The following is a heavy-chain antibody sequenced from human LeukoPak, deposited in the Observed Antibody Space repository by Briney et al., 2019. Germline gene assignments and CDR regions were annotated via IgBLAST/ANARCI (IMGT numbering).Heavy chain of an antibody. D-gene: IGHD3-10*01. J-gene: IGHJ4*02. CDR3: AKRPSGSYYTQYYFDY. CDR2: ISGSGGST. CDR1: GFTFSSYA. V-gene: IGHV3-23*01. Sequence: GGPLRLSCAASGFTFSSYAMSWVRQAPGKGLEWVSAISGSGGSTYYADSVKGRFTISRDNSKNTLYLQMNSLRAEDTAVYYCAKRPSGSYYTQYYFDYWGQGTLVTVSS.